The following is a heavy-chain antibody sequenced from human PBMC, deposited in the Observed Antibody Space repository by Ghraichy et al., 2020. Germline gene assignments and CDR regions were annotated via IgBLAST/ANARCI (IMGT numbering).Heavy chain of an antibody. CDR2: IYYSGIT. J-gene: IGHJ4*02. Sequence: SETLSLTCTVSGGSISSSSYYWDWIRQPPGKGREWIGSIYYSGITYYSPSLKSRVTISVDTSKNQFSLRLSSVTAADTAVYYCARRAVTNFDYWGQGTLVTVSS. CDR3: ARRAVTNFDY. D-gene: IGHD4-11*01. V-gene: IGHV4-39*01. CDR1: GGSISSSSYY.